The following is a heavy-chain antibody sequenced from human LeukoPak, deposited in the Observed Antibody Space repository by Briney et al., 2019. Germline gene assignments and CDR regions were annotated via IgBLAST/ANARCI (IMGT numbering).Heavy chain of an antibody. Sequence: PGGSLRLSCAASGFTFSSYWMHWVRQAPGKGLEWVSTITSSGGSTYYADSVKGRFTISRDNSKNTLYLQMNSLRAEDTAVYYCAKGYYFDILSGYSSLDSWGQGTLVTVSS. CDR1: GFTFSSYW. J-gene: IGHJ4*02. D-gene: IGHD3-9*01. CDR3: AKGYYFDILSGYSSLDS. V-gene: IGHV3-23*01. CDR2: ITSSGGST.